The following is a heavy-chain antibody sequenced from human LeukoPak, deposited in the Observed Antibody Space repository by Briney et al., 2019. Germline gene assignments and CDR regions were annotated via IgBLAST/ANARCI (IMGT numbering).Heavy chain of an antibody. D-gene: IGHD6-13*01. CDR3: ASSIAAAGTFDY. V-gene: IGHV3-30*04. CDR1: GFTFSSYA. J-gene: IGHJ4*02. Sequence: GGSLRLSCAASGFTFSSYAMHWVRQAPGKGLEWVAVISYDGSNKYYADSVKGRFTISRDNSKNTLYLQMNSLRAEDTAVYYCASSIAAAGTFDYWGQGTLVTVSS. CDR2: ISYDGSNK.